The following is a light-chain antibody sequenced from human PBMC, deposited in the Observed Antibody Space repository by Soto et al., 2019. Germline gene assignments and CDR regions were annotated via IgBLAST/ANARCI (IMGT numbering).Light chain of an antibody. CDR1: SSDVGAYIF. Sequence: QSALTQPPSASGSPGQSVTISCTGTSSDVGAYIFVSWYQQHPGKAPKLMVYDVNRRPPGVPDRLFGSKSGNTASLTVSGLQAEDEADYYCVSFAGGTYVFGTGTKATVL. CDR3: VSFAGGTYV. CDR2: DVN. J-gene: IGLJ1*01. V-gene: IGLV2-8*01.